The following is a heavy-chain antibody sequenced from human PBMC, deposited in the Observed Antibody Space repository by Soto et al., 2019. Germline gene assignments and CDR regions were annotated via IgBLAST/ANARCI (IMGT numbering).Heavy chain of an antibody. D-gene: IGHD5-18*01. CDR2: IYWNDDK. Sequence: SGPTLVNPTQTLTLTCTFSGFSLSTSGVGVGWIRQPPGKALEWLALIYWNDDKRYSPSLKSRLTITKNTSKNQVVLTMTNMDHLDSSTYYCARIPAASHGMDVWGQGTTVTVSS. V-gene: IGHV2-5*01. J-gene: IGHJ6*02. CDR1: GFSLSTSGVG. CDR3: ARIPAASHGMDV.